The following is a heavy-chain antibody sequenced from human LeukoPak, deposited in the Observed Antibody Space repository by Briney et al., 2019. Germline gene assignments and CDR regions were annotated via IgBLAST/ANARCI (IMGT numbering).Heavy chain of an antibody. CDR3: AKYIVPPATRTFDS. Sequence: GGSLRLSCAASGFTFSAYAMTWIRQAPGKGLEWVSSIGSGGGGANYIQSVRGRFVISRDNSKKTLYLQMSSLRADDTAVYYCAKYIVPPATRTFDSWGQGTLVTVSS. V-gene: IGHV3-23*01. D-gene: IGHD5-12*01. CDR1: GFTFSAYA. J-gene: IGHJ4*02. CDR2: IGSGGGGA.